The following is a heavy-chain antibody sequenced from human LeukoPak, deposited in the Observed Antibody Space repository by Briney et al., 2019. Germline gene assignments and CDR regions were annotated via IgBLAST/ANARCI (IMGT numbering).Heavy chain of an antibody. J-gene: IGHJ4*02. CDR2: IYYSGST. Sequence: SETLSLTRTVSGGSISSYYWSWIRQPPGKGLEWIGYIYYSGSTNYNPSLKSRVTISVDTSRNQFSLKLSSLTAADTAVYYCARYYYESSGYYVLDYWGQGTLVTVSS. CDR3: ARYYYESSGYYVLDY. D-gene: IGHD3-22*01. CDR1: GGSISSYY. V-gene: IGHV4-59*01.